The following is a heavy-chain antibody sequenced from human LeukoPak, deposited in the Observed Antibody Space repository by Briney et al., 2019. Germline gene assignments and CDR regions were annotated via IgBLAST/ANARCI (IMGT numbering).Heavy chain of an antibody. CDR1: GFPFTSYA. Sequence: GASVKVSCKASGFPFTSYAIHWVRQAPGQRLEWMGWVNADNSNTKYSQEFQGRVTITRDTSASTAYMDLNSLRSEDTAVYYCARVLPHSDPLDYWGQGTLVTVSS. D-gene: IGHD2-15*01. J-gene: IGHJ4*02. CDR2: VNADNSNT. V-gene: IGHV1-3*03. CDR3: ARVLPHSDPLDY.